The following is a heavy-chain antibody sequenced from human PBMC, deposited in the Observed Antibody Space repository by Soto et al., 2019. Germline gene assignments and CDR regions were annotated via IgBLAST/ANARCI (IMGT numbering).Heavy chain of an antibody. CDR1: GFTFSSYA. V-gene: IGHV3-23*01. Sequence: PGGSLRLSCAASGFTFSSYAMSWVRQAPGKGLEWVSAISGSGGSTYYADSVKGRFTISRDNSKNTLYLQMNSLRAEDTAVYYCATTINCSSTSCYQGRAFDIWGQGTMVTVSS. CDR3: ATTINCSSTSCYQGRAFDI. J-gene: IGHJ3*02. CDR2: ISGSGGST. D-gene: IGHD2-2*01.